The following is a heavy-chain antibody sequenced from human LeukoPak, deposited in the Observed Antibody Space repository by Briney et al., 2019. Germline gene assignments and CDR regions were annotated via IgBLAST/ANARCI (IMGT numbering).Heavy chain of an antibody. Sequence: SETLSLTCAVSGGSFSGYYWSWIRQPPGKGLEWIGEINHSGSTNYNPSLKSRVTISVDTSKNQFSLKLSSVTAADTAVYYCARGGRGYSYGLFDYWGQGTLVTVSS. CDR2: INHSGST. D-gene: IGHD5-18*01. CDR1: GGSFSGYY. J-gene: IGHJ4*02. CDR3: ARGGRGYSYGLFDY. V-gene: IGHV4-34*01.